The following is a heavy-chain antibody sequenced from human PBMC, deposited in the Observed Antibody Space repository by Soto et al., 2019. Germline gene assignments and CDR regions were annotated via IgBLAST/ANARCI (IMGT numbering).Heavy chain of an antibody. J-gene: IGHJ4*02. CDR2: ISPDGSDV. V-gene: IGHV3-74*01. CDR3: ACWGHIVPVAPSDFDR. Sequence: GWSLRLSCASSVFPFTNYWMKWVRQTPGKGLMWVSRISPDGSDVGYADSVEGRFTVSRDNAKNTLYLQMHSLRAEDTAMYYCACWGHIVPVAPSDFDRWGQGTLVTVSS. D-gene: IGHD2-8*02. CDR1: VFPFTNYW.